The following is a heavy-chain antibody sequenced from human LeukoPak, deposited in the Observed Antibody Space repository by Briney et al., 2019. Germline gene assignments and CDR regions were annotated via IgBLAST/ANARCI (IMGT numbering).Heavy chain of an antibody. Sequence: PGGSLRLSCAASGFTFSSYWMHWVRQAPGKGLVWVSRINSDGRSTSSADSVKGRFTISRDNAKSTLYLQMNSLRTEDTAVYYCARDQLYCTGGICYFDNWGQGTLVTVSS. CDR3: ARDQLYCTGGICYFDN. V-gene: IGHV3-74*01. D-gene: IGHD2-8*02. CDR1: GFTFSSYW. CDR2: INSDGRST. J-gene: IGHJ4*02.